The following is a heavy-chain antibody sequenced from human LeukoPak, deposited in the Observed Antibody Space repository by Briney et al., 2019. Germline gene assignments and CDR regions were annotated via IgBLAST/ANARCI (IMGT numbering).Heavy chain of an antibody. Sequence: GGSLRLSCAASGFTFSSYSMNWVRQAPGKGLEWVSTISSSSSYIYYADSVKGRFTISRDNAKNSLYLQMNSLRAEDTAVYYCARDMVYGDYVGLNWFDPWGQGTLVTVSS. CDR3: ARDMVYGDYVGLNWFDP. V-gene: IGHV3-21*01. D-gene: IGHD4-17*01. CDR2: ISSSSSYI. J-gene: IGHJ5*02. CDR1: GFTFSSYS.